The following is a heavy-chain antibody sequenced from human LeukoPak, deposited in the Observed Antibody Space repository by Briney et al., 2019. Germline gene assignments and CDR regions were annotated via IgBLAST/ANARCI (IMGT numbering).Heavy chain of an antibody. J-gene: IGHJ4*02. CDR1: GFTFSSYW. CDR2: ISGSGGST. CDR3: AKEEGSGWRSFDY. D-gene: IGHD6-19*01. Sequence: GGSLRLSCVASGFTFSSYWMSWVRQAPGKGLEWVSAISGSGGSTYYADSVKGRFTISRDNSKNTLYLQMNSLRAEDTAVYYCAKEEGSGWRSFDYWGQGTLVTVSS. V-gene: IGHV3-23*01.